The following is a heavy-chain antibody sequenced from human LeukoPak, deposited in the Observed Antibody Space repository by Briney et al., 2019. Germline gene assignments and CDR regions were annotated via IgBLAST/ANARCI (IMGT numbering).Heavy chain of an antibody. CDR2: IYYSGST. CDR3: AREQSSKQWLGSDDFDI. CDR1: GGSISSSSYY. J-gene: IGHJ3*02. V-gene: IGHV4-39*07. D-gene: IGHD6-19*01. Sequence: SETLSLTCTVSGGSISSSSYYWGWIRQPPGKGLEWIGSIYYSGSTYYNPSLKSRVTISVDTSKIQFSLKLSSVTAADTAVYYCAREQSSKQWLGSDDFDIWGQGTMVTVSS.